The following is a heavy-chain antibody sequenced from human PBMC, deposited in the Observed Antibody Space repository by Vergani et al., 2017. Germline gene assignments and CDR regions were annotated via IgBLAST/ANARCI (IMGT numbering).Heavy chain of an antibody. Sequence: QVQLQESGPGLVKPSQTLSLTCTVSGGSISSGDYYWSWIRQPPGKGLEWIGYIYYSGSTYYNPSLKSRVSVSLDTSKNRFSLNLTSVTATDTAVYYCARSQGDYWYFDLWGPGSLVTVSS. CDR3: ARSQGDYWYFDL. V-gene: IGHV4-30-4*08. CDR2: IYYSGST. CDR1: GGSISSGDYY. D-gene: IGHD2-21*01. J-gene: IGHJ2*01.